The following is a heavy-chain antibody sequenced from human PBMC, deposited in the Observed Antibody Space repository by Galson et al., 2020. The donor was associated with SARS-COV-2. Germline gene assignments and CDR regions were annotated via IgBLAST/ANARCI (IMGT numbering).Heavy chain of an antibody. CDR2: IIPIFGTA. V-gene: IGHV1-69*13. CDR3: AREDGYLGGVNWFDP. D-gene: IGHD3-16*01. CDR1: GGTFSSYA. J-gene: IGHJ5*02. Sequence: SVKVSCKASGGTFSSYAISWVRQAPGQGLEWMGGIIPIFGTANYAQKFQGRVTITADESTSTAYMELSSLRSEDTAVYYCAREDGYLGGVNWFDPWGQGTLVTVSS.